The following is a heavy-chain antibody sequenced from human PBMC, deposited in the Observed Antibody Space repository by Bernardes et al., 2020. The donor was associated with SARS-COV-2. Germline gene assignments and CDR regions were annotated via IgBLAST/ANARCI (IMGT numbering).Heavy chain of an antibody. CDR1: GGSFSGYY. V-gene: IGHV4-34*01. D-gene: IGHD6-13*01. CDR3: ARYSGTWFDY. Sequence: SETLSLTCAVYGGSFSGYYWSWIRQSPGKGLEWIGEINHSGSTNYNPSLKSRVTISVDTSKNQFSLKLSSVTAADTAVYYCARYSGTWFDYWGQGTLVTVSS. CDR2: INHSGST. J-gene: IGHJ4*02.